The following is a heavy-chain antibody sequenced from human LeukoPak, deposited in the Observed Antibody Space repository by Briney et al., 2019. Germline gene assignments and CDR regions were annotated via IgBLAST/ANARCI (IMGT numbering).Heavy chain of an antibody. D-gene: IGHD3-16*02. V-gene: IGHV3-23*01. CDR3: AKDLGYVWGSYRAL. CDR2: IGGSSGSI. J-gene: IGHJ4*02. Sequence: PGGSLRLSCAASGITFSSYAMSWVRQAPGKGLEWVSEIGGSSGSIYYADSVKGRFTIFRDNSKNTLYLQMNSLRAEDTAVYYCAKDLGYVWGSYRALWGQGTLVTVSS. CDR1: GITFSSYA.